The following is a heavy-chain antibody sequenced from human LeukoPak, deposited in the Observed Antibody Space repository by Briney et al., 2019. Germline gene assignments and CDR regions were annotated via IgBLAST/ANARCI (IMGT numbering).Heavy chain of an antibody. Sequence: PGGSLRLSCAASGFTFSSYWMHWVRQAPGKGLVWVSRINSDGSSTSYADSVKGRLTISRDNAKNTLYLQMNSLRAEDTAVYYCARVYSSGWHPPEYFQHWGQGTLVTVSS. J-gene: IGHJ1*01. D-gene: IGHD6-19*01. CDR2: INSDGSST. CDR3: ARVYSSGWHPPEYFQH. V-gene: IGHV3-74*01. CDR1: GFTFSSYW.